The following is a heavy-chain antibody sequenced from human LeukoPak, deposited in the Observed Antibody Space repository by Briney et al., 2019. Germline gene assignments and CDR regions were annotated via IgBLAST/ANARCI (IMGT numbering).Heavy chain of an antibody. CDR3: ARDMAIVGPLLDY. CDR2: IWYDGSNK. J-gene: IGHJ4*02. CDR1: GFTFSSYW. Sequence: GGSLRLSCAASGFTFSSYWMSWVRQAPGKGLEWVAVIWYDGSNKYYADSVKGRFTISRDNSKNSLYLEMNSLRAEDTAVYYCARDMAIVGPLLDYWGQGTLVIVSS. V-gene: IGHV3-33*08. D-gene: IGHD3-22*01.